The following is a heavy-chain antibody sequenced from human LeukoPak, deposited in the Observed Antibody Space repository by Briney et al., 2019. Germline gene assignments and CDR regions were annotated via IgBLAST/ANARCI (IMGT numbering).Heavy chain of an antibody. V-gene: IGHV1-2*06. CDR1: GYTFTGYY. J-gene: IGHJ4*02. Sequence: ASVKVSCKASGYTFTGYYMHWVRQAPGQGLEWMGRINPNSGGTNYAQKFQGRVTMTRDTSISTAYMELSRLRSDDTAVYYCARESAATGSYYFDYWGQGILVTVSS. CDR2: INPNSGGT. CDR3: ARESAATGSYYFDY. D-gene: IGHD6-13*01.